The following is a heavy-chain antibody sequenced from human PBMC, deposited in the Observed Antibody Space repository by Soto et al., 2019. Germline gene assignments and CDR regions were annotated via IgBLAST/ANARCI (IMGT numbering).Heavy chain of an antibody. CDR1: GYSFSNYW. CDR3: AHSLHDSGTYYIPYFDH. J-gene: IGHJ4*02. V-gene: IGHV5-51*01. CDR2: IFPGDSDT. Sequence: PGESLKISCRASGYSFSNYWIVWVRQTPGKGLEWMGIIFPGDSDTRYSPSFQGQVTISADKSISTAYLQWSSLKASDTATYYCAHSLHDSGTYYIPYFDHWGQGTLVTVSS. D-gene: IGHD3-10*01.